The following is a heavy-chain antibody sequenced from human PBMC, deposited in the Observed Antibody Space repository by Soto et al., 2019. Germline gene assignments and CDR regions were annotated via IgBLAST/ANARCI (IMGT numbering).Heavy chain of an antibody. J-gene: IGHJ4*02. V-gene: IGHV3-23*01. CDR2: ISGSGGVT. Sequence: PGGSLRLSRAASGFTFSSYAMSWVRQAPGKGLEWVSTISGSGGVTSYADSVKGRFTISRDNSKNTLYLQMNSLRAEDTALYYCAKSPGDLSTCLDYWGRGLLVTLSS. CDR1: GFTFSSYA. CDR3: AKSPGDLSTCLDY.